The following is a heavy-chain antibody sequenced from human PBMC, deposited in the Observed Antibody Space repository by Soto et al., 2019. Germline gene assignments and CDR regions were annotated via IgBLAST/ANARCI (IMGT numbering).Heavy chain of an antibody. Sequence: QVQLQESGPGLVKPSETLSLTCTVSGGSISSYYWSWIRQPPGKGLEWIGYIYYSGSTNYNPSLKSRVTISVDTAKNQFSLKLSSVTAADTAVYYCASVGFDLWGRGTLVTVSS. CDR3: ASVGFDL. D-gene: IGHD2-15*01. CDR2: IYYSGST. J-gene: IGHJ2*01. V-gene: IGHV4-59*01. CDR1: GGSISSYY.